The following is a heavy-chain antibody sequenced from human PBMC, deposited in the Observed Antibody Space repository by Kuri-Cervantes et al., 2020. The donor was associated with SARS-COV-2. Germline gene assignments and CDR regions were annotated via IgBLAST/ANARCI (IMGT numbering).Heavy chain of an antibody. V-gene: IGHV4-59*11. CDR2: VYSSGST. CDR1: GGSFSGHY. D-gene: IGHD3-22*01. Sequence: SETLSLTCAVYGGSFSGHYWSWIRQPPGKGLEWIGYVYSSGSTNYSPSLKSRVTMSVDTSKNQFSLKLTSVTAADTAVYCCTRAGYDNSGYYYSFDLWGQGTLVTVSS. CDR3: TRAGYDNSGYYYSFDL. J-gene: IGHJ4*02.